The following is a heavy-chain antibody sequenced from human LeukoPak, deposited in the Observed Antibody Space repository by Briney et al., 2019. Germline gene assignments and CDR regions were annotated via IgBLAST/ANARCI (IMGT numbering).Heavy chain of an antibody. CDR1: GGSISNSNDY. Sequence: SETLSLTCTVSGGSISNSNDYWGWIRQAPGKGLEWIGTIDYSGTSHYNPSPKSRVTMSVDTSKNQVSLSLSSMTAADTPDYYCAPQNRGGFNSFDYWGQGTLVTVSS. CDR3: APQNRGGFNSFDY. V-gene: IGHV4-39*01. CDR2: IDYSGTS. J-gene: IGHJ4*02. D-gene: IGHD3-16*01.